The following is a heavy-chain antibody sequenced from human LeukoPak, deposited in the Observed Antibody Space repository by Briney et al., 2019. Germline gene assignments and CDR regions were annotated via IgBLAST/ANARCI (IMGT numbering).Heavy chain of an antibody. CDR1: GFTFSSYS. V-gene: IGHV3-21*01. J-gene: IGHJ4*02. CDR3: ARGCSGGSCYFLVSDY. D-gene: IGHD2-15*01. Sequence: GGSLRLSCAASGFTFSSYSMNWVRQAPGKGLEWVSSISSSSSYIYYADSAKGRFTISRDNAKNSLYLQMNSLRAEDTAVYYCARGCSGGSCYFLVSDYWGQGTLVTVSS. CDR2: ISSSSSYI.